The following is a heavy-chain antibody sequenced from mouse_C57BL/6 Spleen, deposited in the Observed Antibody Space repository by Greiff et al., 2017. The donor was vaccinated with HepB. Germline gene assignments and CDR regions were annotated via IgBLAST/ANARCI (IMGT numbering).Heavy chain of an antibody. D-gene: IGHD2-1*01. J-gene: IGHJ1*03. Sequence: EVQLQQSGTVLARPGASVKMSCKTSGYTFTSYWMHWVKQRPGQGLEWIGANYPGNSDTSYNQKFKGKAKLTAVTSASTAYMELSSLTNEDSAVYYCTRSALYYGNHERYFDVWGTGTTVTVSS. CDR3: TRSALYYGNHERYFDV. CDR1: GYTFTSYW. V-gene: IGHV1-5*01. CDR2: NYPGNSDT.